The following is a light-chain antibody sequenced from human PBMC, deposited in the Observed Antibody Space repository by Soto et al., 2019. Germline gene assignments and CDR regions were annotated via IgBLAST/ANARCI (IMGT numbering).Light chain of an antibody. J-gene: IGKJ1*01. CDR3: QHYNSYSEA. CDR1: QTISSW. Sequence: DIQMTQSPSSLSASVEDRVTITCRASQTISSWLAWYQQKPGKAPKLLIYKASTLKSGVPSRFSGSGSGTEFTLTISSLQPDDFATYYCQHYNSYSEAFGQGTKVAIK. CDR2: KAS. V-gene: IGKV1-5*03.